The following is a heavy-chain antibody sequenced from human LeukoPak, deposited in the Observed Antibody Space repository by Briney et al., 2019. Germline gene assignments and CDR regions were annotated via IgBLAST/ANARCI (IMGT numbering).Heavy chain of an antibody. J-gene: IGHJ4*02. CDR2: ISGSGGST. V-gene: IGHV3-23*01. CDR3: AKDRIYYDSSGLAHDY. D-gene: IGHD3-22*01. Sequence: SGGSLRLSCAASGFTFSSYAMSWVRQAPGKGLEWVSAISGSGGSTYYADSVKGRFTISRDNSKNMLDLQMNSLRAEDTAVYYCAKDRIYYDSSGLAHDYWGQGTLVTVSS. CDR1: GFTFSSYA.